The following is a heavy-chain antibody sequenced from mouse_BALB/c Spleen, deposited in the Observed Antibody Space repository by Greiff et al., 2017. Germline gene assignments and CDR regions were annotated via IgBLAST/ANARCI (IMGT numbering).Heavy chain of an antibody. V-gene: IGHV1-87*01. D-gene: IGHD1-2*01. Sequence: QVQLKESGAELARPGASVKLSCKASGYTFTSYWMQWVKQRPGQGLEWIGAIYPGDGDTRYTQKFKGKATLTADKSSSTAYMELRSLTSEDTAVYYCARRRLRTYYAMDYWGQGTSVTVSS. CDR3: ARRRLRTYYAMDY. CDR2: IYPGDGDT. J-gene: IGHJ4*01. CDR1: GYTFTSYW.